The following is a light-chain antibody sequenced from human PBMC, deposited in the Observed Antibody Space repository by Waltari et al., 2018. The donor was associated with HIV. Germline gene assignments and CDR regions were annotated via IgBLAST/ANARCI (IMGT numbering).Light chain of an antibody. CDR3: QQYGVSPT. J-gene: IGKJ2*01. CDR1: QSVSGNY. Sequence: ELVLTQTPGTLSLSPGERGTLSCRASQSVSGNYLAWYQQRPGQPPRLLIYGSSSRPTDIPDRFSGSGSGTDFTLTISRVEPEDFAVYYCQQYGVSPTFGQGTKLEIK. V-gene: IGKV3-20*01. CDR2: GSS.